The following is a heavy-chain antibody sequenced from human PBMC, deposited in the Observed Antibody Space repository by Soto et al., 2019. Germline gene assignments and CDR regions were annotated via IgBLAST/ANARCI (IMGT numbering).Heavy chain of an antibody. CDR3: ALGGSSSGDYYYYMDV. V-gene: IGHV4-61*01. J-gene: IGHJ6*03. CDR2: IYYSGST. D-gene: IGHD6-6*01. Sequence: PSETLSLTCTVSGGSVSSGSYYWSWIRQPPGKGLEWIGYIYYSGSTNYNPSLKSRVTISVDTSKNQFSLKLSSVTAADTSVYYCALGGSSSGDYYYYMDVWGKATTVTVSS. CDR1: GGSVSSGSYY.